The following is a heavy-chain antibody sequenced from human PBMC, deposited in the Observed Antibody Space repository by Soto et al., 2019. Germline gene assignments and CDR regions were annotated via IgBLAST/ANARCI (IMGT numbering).Heavy chain of an antibody. V-gene: IGHV1-18*03. CDR1: GYTFTSYG. D-gene: IGHD5-18*01. Sequence: QVQLVQSGAEVKKPGASVKVSCKASGYTFTSYGISWVRQAPGQGLEWMGCISAYNGNTYYAQKLQGXVXXXTXXSTSTAYMELRSLRSDDMAVYYCAKERGYSYGYDYWGQGTLVTVSS. CDR3: AKERGYSYGYDY. CDR2: ISAYNGNT. J-gene: IGHJ4*02.